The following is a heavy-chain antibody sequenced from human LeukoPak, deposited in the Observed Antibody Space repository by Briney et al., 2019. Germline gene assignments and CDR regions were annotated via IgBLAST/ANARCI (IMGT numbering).Heavy chain of an antibody. CDR2: ISSSGSTI. D-gene: IGHD5-24*01. CDR3: ARSTLERWLQLGAFDI. Sequence: GGSLKLSCAASGFTFSSYAMSWVRQAPGKGLEWVSYISSSGSTIYYADSVKGRFTISRDNAKNSLYLQMNSLRAEDTAVYYCARSTLERWLQLGAFDIWGQGTMVTVSS. J-gene: IGHJ3*02. CDR1: GFTFSSYA. V-gene: IGHV3-48*04.